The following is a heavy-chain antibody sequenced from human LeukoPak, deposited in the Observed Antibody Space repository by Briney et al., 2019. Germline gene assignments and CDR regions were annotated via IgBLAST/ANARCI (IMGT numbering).Heavy chain of an antibody. D-gene: IGHD3-10*01. CDR2: ISGSGTTK. Sequence: GGSLRLSCTASGFTFSDYFMSWIRQAPGKGLEWVAFISGSGTTKYYADSVKGRFTISRDNAKNSLYLQVNSLRAEDTAVYYCARDRFGEYVFDYWGQGTLVTVSS. CDR1: GFTFSDYF. J-gene: IGHJ4*02. V-gene: IGHV3-11*04. CDR3: ARDRFGEYVFDY.